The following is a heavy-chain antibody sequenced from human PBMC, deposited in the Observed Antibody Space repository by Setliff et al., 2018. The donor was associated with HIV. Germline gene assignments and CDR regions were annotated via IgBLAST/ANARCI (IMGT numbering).Heavy chain of an antibody. Sequence: SVKVSCKATGGTFSSYAMSWVRQAPGQGLEWMGAIIPMLGITNYAQKFQGRVTMIADKSTGTAYMDLSSLTSDDTAVYYCASSFGGNSLRHEAAFDIWGPGTMVTV. CDR1: GGTFSSYA. J-gene: IGHJ3*02. V-gene: IGHV1-69*10. CDR2: IIPMLGIT. CDR3: ASSFGGNSLRHEAAFDI. D-gene: IGHD2-21*02.